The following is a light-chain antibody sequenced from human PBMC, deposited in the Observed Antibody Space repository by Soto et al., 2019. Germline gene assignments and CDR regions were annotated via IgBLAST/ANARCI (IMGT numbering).Light chain of an antibody. J-gene: IGLJ2*01. V-gene: IGLV3-21*02. CDR3: QVWDSGPDHVV. Sequence: SYELTQSPPMSVAPGQTATITCGGNNIGSKSVQWYQQKSGQAPVLVVYDDTDRPSGIPERFSGSNSGNTATLTISRVEAEDEADYSCQVWDSGPDHVVFGGGTQLTVL. CDR1: NIGSKS. CDR2: DDT.